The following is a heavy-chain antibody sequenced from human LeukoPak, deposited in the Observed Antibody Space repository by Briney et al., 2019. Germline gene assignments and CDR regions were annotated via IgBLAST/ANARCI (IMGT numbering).Heavy chain of an antibody. V-gene: IGHV3-30*18. CDR1: GFTFSSYG. CDR2: ISYDGSNK. CDR3: AKEVTGIVTYDY. D-gene: IGHD1-26*01. J-gene: IGHJ4*02. Sequence: GGSLRLSCAASGFTFSSYGMHWVRQAPGKGLEWVAVISYDGSNKYYAGSVKGRLTISRDNSKNTLYLQMNSLRGEDTAVYYCAKEVTGIVTYDYWGQGTLVTVSS.